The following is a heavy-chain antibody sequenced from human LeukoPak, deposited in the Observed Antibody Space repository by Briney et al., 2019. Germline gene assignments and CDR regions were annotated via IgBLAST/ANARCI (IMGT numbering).Heavy chain of an antibody. J-gene: IGHJ4*02. CDR3: ARDSGYSD. Sequence: PSETMSLTCTVSGGSISKYWSWIRQPPGKGLEWIGSIYHSGSTYYNPSLKSRVTISVDTSKNQFSLKLSSVTAADTAVYYCARDSGYSDWGQGTLVTVSS. V-gene: IGHV4-38-2*02. CDR1: GGSISKY. D-gene: IGHD3-22*01. CDR2: IYHSGST.